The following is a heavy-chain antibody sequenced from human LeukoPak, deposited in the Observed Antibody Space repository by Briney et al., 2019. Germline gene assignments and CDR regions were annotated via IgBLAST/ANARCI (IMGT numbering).Heavy chain of an antibody. D-gene: IGHD3-3*01. CDR2: IYYSGST. V-gene: IGHV4-59*01. Sequence: NPSETLSLTCTVSGGSISSYYWSWIRQPPGKGLEWIGYIYYSGSTNYNPSLKSRVTISVDTFKNQFSLKLGSVTAADTAVYYCARVAPNYDFWSGYSYYMGVWGKGTTVTVSS. CDR3: ARVAPNYDFWSGYSYYMGV. J-gene: IGHJ6*03. CDR1: GGSISSYY.